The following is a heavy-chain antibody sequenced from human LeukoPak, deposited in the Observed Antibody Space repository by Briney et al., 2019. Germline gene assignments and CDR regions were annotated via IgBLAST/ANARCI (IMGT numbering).Heavy chain of an antibody. Sequence: PGGSLRLSCVGSGFTIHDHAMHWVRQAPGKGLEWVSGIDWNSGRIGYADSVKGRFTISRDNAKNSLYLQMNSLRAEDTAVYYCARDDCSSTSCYMLLWGQGTLVTVSS. J-gene: IGHJ4*02. CDR3: ARDDCSSTSCYMLL. D-gene: IGHD2-2*02. CDR2: IDWNSGRI. V-gene: IGHV3-9*01. CDR1: GFTIHDHA.